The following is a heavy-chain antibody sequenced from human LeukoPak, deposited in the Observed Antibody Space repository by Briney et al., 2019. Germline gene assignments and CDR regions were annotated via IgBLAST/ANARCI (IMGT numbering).Heavy chain of an antibody. CDR2: IYYSGST. D-gene: IGHD2-15*01. CDR3: ARAPVDATYWFDP. CDR1: GGSISSYY. V-gene: IGHV4-59*01. J-gene: IGHJ5*02. Sequence: SETLSLTCTVSGGSISSYYWSWIRQPPGKGLEWIGYIYYSGSTNYNPSLKSRVTISVDTSKNQFSLKLSSVTAADTAVYYCARAPVDATYWFDPWGQGTLVTVSS.